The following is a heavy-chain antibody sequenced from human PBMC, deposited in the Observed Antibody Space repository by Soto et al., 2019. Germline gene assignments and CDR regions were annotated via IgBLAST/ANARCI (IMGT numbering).Heavy chain of an antibody. CDR3: ASLEITGY. CDR1: GYTLSSNY. Sequence: QVQLVQSGAEVKKPGASVKVSCKASGYTLSSNYMVWVRQAPGQGLEWMGIINTSGGSTDYAQKFQGRLTMTRDTSTKTVYMELSSLRSEDTAVYYCASLEITGYWGQGTQVTVSS. J-gene: IGHJ4*02. D-gene: IGHD3-16*01. CDR2: INTSGGST. V-gene: IGHV1-46*01.